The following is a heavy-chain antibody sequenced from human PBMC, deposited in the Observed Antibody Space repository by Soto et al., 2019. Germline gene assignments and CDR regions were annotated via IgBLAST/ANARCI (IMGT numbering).Heavy chain of an antibody. CDR3: VRDNYYMDV. J-gene: IGHJ6*03. Sequence: GGSLRLSCAASGFPFSRYGIHWVRQAPGKGLEWVAAMWDDGNEKFADSVKGRFTISRDNSKSTLYLQMNSLRVEDTAVYYCVRDNYYMDVWGKGTTVTVSS. CDR2: MWDDGNEK. CDR1: GFPFSRYG. V-gene: IGHV3-33*01.